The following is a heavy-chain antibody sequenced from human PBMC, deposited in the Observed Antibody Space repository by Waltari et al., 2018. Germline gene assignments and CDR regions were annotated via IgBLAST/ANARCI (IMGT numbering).Heavy chain of an antibody. J-gene: IGHJ4*02. CDR3: ASTSCSGGSCYSYYFDY. V-gene: IGHV7-4-1*02. Sequence: QVQLVQSGSELKKPGASVKVSCKASGYTFTSYAMNWVRQAPGQGLEWMGWINTNTGNPTYAQGFTGRFVFSLDTSVSTAYLQISSLKAEDTAVYYCASTSCSGGSCYSYYFDYWGQGTLVTVSS. CDR2: INTNTGNP. D-gene: IGHD2-15*01. CDR1: GYTFTSYA.